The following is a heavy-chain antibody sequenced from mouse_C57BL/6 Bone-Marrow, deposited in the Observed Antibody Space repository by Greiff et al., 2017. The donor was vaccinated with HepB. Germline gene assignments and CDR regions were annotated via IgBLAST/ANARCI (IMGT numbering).Heavy chain of an antibody. V-gene: IGHV1-76*01. D-gene: IGHD2-2*01. Sequence: VQLQQSGAELVRPGASVKLSCKASGYTFTDYYINWVKQRPGQGLEWIARIYPGSGNTYYNEKFKGKATLTAEKSSSTAYMQLSSLTSEDSAVYFCARGGYGVDYWGQGTTLTVSS. CDR1: GYTFTDYY. J-gene: IGHJ2*01. CDR3: ARGGYGVDY. CDR2: IYPGSGNT.